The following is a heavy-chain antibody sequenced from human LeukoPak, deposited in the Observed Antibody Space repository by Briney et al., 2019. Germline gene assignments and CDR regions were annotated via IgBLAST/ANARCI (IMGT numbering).Heavy chain of an antibody. Sequence: GRSLRLSCAASGFTFSGYGMHWVRQAPGKGLEWVAVIRYDGSNKYYADSVKGRLTISRDNSKNTLYLQMNSLRAEDTAVYYCARMDTAMVMGAFDIWGQGTMVTVSS. CDR2: IRYDGSNK. CDR3: ARMDTAMVMGAFDI. V-gene: IGHV3-33*01. CDR1: GFTFSGYG. J-gene: IGHJ3*02. D-gene: IGHD5-18*01.